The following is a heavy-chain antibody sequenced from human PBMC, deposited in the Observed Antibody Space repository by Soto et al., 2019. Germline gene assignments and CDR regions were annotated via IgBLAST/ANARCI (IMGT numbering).Heavy chain of an antibody. D-gene: IGHD3-10*01. J-gene: IGHJ4*02. CDR1: GYTFTSYG. CDR2: ISAYNGNT. Sequence: QVQLVQSGAEVKKPGASVKVSCKSSGYTFTSYGISWVRQAPGQGLEWMGWISAYNGNTNYAQKLQGRVTMTTDTAARTAYMERRIPRSDDTAVYYWARDDGSGSRFDYWGQGTLVTVSS. V-gene: IGHV1-18*01. CDR3: ARDDGSGSRFDY.